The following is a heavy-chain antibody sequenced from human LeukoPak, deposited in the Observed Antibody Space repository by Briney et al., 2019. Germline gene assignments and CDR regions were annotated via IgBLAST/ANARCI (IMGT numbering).Heavy chain of an antibody. CDR1: GFTFDDYA. D-gene: IGHD1-7*01. CDR3: AKEKLELRNYYYGMDV. CDR2: ISWNSGSI. Sequence: GGSLRLSCAASGFTFDDYAMHWVRQAPGKGLEWVSGISWNSGSIGYADSVKGRFTISRDNAKNSLYLQMNSLRAEDTALYYCAKEKLELRNYYYGMDVWGQGTTVTVSS. J-gene: IGHJ6*02. V-gene: IGHV3-9*01.